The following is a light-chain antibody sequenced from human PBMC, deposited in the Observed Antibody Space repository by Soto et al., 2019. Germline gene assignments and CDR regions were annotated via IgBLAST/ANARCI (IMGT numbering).Light chain of an antibody. CDR3: QQYGSSPRT. V-gene: IGKV3-20*01. CDR1: QSVRSSF. CDR2: GAS. Sequence: EIVLTQSPGTLSLARGERATLSCRASQSVRSSFLAWYQQKPGQAPRLLIYGASSGATGIPDRFSGSGSGTDFTLTISRLEPEDFAVYYCQQYGSSPRTFGQGTKLEIK. J-gene: IGKJ2*01.